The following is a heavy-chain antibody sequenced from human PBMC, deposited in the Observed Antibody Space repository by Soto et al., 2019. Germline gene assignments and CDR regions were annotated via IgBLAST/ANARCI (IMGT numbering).Heavy chain of an antibody. V-gene: IGHV1-18*01. Sequence: GASVKVSCKASGYTFTSYGISWVRQAPGQGLEWMGWISAYNGNTNYAQKLQGRVTMTTDTSTSTAYMELRSLRSDDTAVYYCARDVNYYDSSGYYQLLDYWGQGTLVTVSS. J-gene: IGHJ4*02. CDR1: GYTFTSYG. D-gene: IGHD3-22*01. CDR3: ARDVNYYDSSGYYQLLDY. CDR2: ISAYNGNT.